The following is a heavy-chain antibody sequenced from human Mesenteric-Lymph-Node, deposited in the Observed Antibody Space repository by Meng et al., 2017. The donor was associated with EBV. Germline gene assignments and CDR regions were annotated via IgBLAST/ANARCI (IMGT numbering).Heavy chain of an antibody. J-gene: IGHJ4*02. CDR2: INHSGST. CDR3: ARFGAILRGFDY. D-gene: IGHD3-10*01. CDR1: GGSFSGYY. V-gene: IGHV4-34*01. Sequence: QVDSPQWGAGLFKPSETLSLTCAVYGGSFSGYYWSWIRQPPGKGLEWIGEINHSGSTNYNPSLKSRVTISVDTSKNQFSLKLSSVTAADTAVYYCARFGAILRGFDYWGQGTLVTVSS.